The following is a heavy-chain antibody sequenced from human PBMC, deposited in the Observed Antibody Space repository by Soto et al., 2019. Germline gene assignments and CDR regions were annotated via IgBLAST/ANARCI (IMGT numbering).Heavy chain of an antibody. CDR3: ARDLGGWPDY. J-gene: IGHJ4*02. Sequence: ASVKVSCKASVYTFTSYAMHWVRQAPGQRLEWMGWINAGNSNTKYSQKFQGRVTITRDTSASTAYMELSSLRSEDTAVYYCARDLGGWPDYWGQGTLVTVSS. CDR1: VYTFTSYA. CDR2: INAGNSNT. D-gene: IGHD2-15*01. V-gene: IGHV1-3*01.